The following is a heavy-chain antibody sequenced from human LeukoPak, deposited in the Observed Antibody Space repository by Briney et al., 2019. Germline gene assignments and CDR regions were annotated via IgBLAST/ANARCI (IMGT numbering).Heavy chain of an antibody. CDR3: ARGGALGYCTSTTCYGWLDP. Sequence: ASVKVSCKASGGTFSSYAINWVRQAPGQGLEWMGRTIPILGIANYAQKFQGRVTITADKSTSTAYMELSSLRSEDTAVYYCARGGALGYCTSTTCYGWLDPWGQGTLVTVSS. D-gene: IGHD2-2*01. CDR2: TIPILGIA. J-gene: IGHJ5*02. V-gene: IGHV1-69*04. CDR1: GGTFSSYA.